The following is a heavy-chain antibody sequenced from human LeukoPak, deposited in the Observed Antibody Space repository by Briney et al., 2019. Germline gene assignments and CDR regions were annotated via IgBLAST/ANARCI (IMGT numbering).Heavy chain of an antibody. CDR1: GFTVSSYY. CDR3: AKQLGYCSDGSCYFPY. J-gene: IGHJ4*02. V-gene: IGHV3-23*01. D-gene: IGHD2-15*01. Sequence: GGSPRLSCAASGFTVSSYYMNWVRQAPGKGLEWVSAISNNGGYTYYAGSVQGRFTISRDNSKSTLCLQMNSLRAEDTAVYYCAKQLGYCSDGSCYFPYWGQGTLVTVSS. CDR2: ISNNGGYT.